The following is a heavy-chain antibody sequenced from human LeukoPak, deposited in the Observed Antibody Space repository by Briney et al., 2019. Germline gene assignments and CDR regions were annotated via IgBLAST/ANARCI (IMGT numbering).Heavy chain of an antibody. CDR1: GGSISSYY. CDR3: ASTECNCAR. J-gene: IGHJ4*02. Sequence: PSETLSLTCTVSGGSISSYYWSWMRQPPGKGLEWIGYIHYSGSTNYNPSLKSRVTISLDTSRTQFSLKLTSVTAADTAVYYCASTECNCARWGQGTRVTVS. CDR2: IHYSGST. V-gene: IGHV4-59*08. D-gene: IGHD1-1*01.